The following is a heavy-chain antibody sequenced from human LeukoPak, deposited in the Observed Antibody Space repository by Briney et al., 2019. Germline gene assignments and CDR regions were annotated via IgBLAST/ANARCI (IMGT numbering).Heavy chain of an antibody. V-gene: IGHV3-11*01. Sequence: GGSLRLSCAASGFAFSNSYMSWIRQAPGKGLEWISYISSSSGTIIHYADSVKGRFTISRDNAKNSLYLQMTSLRAEDTAVYYCVRENSWYFDCWGQGALVTVSS. CDR1: GFAFSNSY. CDR3: VRENSWYFDC. J-gene: IGHJ4*02. D-gene: IGHD6-13*01. CDR2: ISSSSGTII.